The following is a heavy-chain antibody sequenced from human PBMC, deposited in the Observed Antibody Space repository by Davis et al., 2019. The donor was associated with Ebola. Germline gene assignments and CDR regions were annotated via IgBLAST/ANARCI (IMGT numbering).Heavy chain of an antibody. Sequence: GSLRLSCTVSGAHFSNSGYYWGWIRQSPGKGLEWIGSIYYGTLYTSGSTDYNPSLKSRVTISGDTSRGQFSLRLSSVTAADTAVYYCARLSGSGTYSTYYGMDVWGQGTTVTVSS. CDR1: GAHFSNSGYY. CDR2: IYYGTLYTSGST. V-gene: IGHV4-39*01. J-gene: IGHJ6*02. CDR3: ARLSGSGTYSTYYGMDV. D-gene: IGHD3-10*01.